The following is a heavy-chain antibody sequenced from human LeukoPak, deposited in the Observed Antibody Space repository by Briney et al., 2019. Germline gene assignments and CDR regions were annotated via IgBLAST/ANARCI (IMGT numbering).Heavy chain of an antibody. D-gene: IGHD2-2*01. Sequence: PGRSLRHSCAASGFTFSSYAMHWVRQAPGKGLEWVAVISYDGSNKYYADSVKGRFTISRDNSKNTLYLQMNSLRPEDTALYYCAIPPEVPTEGGDYWGQGTLVTVSS. J-gene: IGHJ4*02. CDR2: ISYDGSNK. CDR1: GFTFSSYA. CDR3: AIPPEVPTEGGDY. V-gene: IGHV3-30-3*01.